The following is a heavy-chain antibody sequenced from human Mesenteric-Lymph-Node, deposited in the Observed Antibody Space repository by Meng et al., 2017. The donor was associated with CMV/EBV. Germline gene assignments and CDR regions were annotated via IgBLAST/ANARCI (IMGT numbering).Heavy chain of an antibody. CDR3: AKQSVITHDAFDI. V-gene: IGHV3-30-3*02. D-gene: IGHD3-22*01. J-gene: IGHJ3*02. Sequence: GESLKISCAASGFTLDNYAMHWVRQAPGKGLEWVALMSFDGAIKYYADSVQGRFSISRDDSKNTLYLQMNSLRAEDTAVYYCAKQSVITHDAFDIWGQGTMVTVSS. CDR1: GFTLDNYA. CDR2: MSFDGAIK.